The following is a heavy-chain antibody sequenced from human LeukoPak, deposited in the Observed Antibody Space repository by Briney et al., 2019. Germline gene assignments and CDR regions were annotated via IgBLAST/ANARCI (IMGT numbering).Heavy chain of an antibody. D-gene: IGHD6-19*01. CDR2: ISSSSSYI. V-gene: IGHV3-21*01. CDR3: ARSLLTGIAVSGTLGY. Sequence: AGGSLRLSCAASGFTFSSYSMNWVRQAPGKGLEWVSSISSSSSYIYYADSVEGRFTISRDNAKNSLYLQMNSLRAEDTAVYYCARSLLTGIAVSGTLGYWGQGTLVTVSS. CDR1: GFTFSSYS. J-gene: IGHJ4*02.